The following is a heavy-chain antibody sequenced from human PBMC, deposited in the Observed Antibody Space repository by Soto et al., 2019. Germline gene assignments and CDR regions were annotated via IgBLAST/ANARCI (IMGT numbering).Heavy chain of an antibody. J-gene: IGHJ4*02. CDR2: IYYSGST. V-gene: IGHV4-59*01. CDR1: GGSISSYY. D-gene: IGHD5-12*01. Sequence: PSETLSLTCTVSGGSISSYYWSWIRQPPGKGLEWIGYIYYSGSTNYNPSLKSRVTISVDTSKNQFSLKLSSVTAADTAVYYCARDRGGDGYNFLFDYWGQGTLVTVSS. CDR3: ARDRGGDGYNFLFDY.